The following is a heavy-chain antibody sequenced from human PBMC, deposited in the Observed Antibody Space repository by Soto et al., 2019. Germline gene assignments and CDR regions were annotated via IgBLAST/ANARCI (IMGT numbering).Heavy chain of an antibody. J-gene: IGHJ4*02. CDR1: GGTFSSYA. CDR3: ARNRGGTSNTWDLIDY. D-gene: IGHD1-26*01. Sequence: QVQLVQSGAEVKKPVSSVKVSCKASGGTFSSYAISWVRQAPGQGLEWMGGIIAIFGTANYAQKFQGRVTITEDESTSTAYMELSSLRSEDTAVYYCARNRGGTSNTWDLIDYWGQGTLVTVSS. V-gene: IGHV1-69*01. CDR2: IIAIFGTA.